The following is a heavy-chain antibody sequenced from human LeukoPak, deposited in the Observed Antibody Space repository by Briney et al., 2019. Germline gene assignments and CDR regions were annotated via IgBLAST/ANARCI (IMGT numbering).Heavy chain of an antibody. CDR3: ARAAWRGTNSRDAFDI. J-gene: IGHJ3*02. CDR1: GGSISSGGDY. CDR2: IYYSGTT. V-gene: IGHV4-31*03. D-gene: IGHD4/OR15-4a*01. Sequence: SETLSLTCTVSGGSISSGGDYWSWIRQHPEKGLEWIGYIYYSGTTYYNPSLKSRISISVDTSKNQFSLKLSSVTAADTAVYYCARAAWRGTNSRDAFDIWGQGTMVTVSS.